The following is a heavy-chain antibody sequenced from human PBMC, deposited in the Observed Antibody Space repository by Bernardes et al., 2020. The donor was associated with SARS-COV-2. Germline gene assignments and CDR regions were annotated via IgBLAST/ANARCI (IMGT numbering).Heavy chain of an antibody. CDR3: ARSSGWYGAIDY. CDR1: GFTVSGEY. Sequence: GGSLRLSCAASGFTVSGEYMSWVRQAPGKGLEWVSVIYSGGATYYADSVRGRFTISRDSSKNTLFLQINSLRAEDTAIDYCARSSGWYGAIDYWGQGTLVTVSS. V-gene: IGHV3-53*01. CDR2: IYSGGAT. J-gene: IGHJ4*02. D-gene: IGHD6-19*01.